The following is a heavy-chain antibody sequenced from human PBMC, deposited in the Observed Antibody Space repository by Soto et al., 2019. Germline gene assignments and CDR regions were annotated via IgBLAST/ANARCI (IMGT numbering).Heavy chain of an antibody. CDR3: ARTAAAGKYYYGMDV. J-gene: IGHJ6*02. Sequence: PGESLKISCKRSGYSFTSYWIGWVRQMPGKGLECMGIIYPGDSDTRYSPSFQGQVTISADKSISTAYLQWSSLKASDTAMYYCARTAAAGKYYYGMDVWGQGTTVTVSS. CDR1: GYSFTSYW. CDR2: IYPGDSDT. D-gene: IGHD6-13*01. V-gene: IGHV5-51*01.